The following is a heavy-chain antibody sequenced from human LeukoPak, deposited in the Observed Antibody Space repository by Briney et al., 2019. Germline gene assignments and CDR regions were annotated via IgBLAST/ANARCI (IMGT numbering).Heavy chain of an antibody. Sequence: NPSETLSLTCAVSDDSIISSGYYWGWIRQPPGKGLEWIGSRYYSGFIYYNPSVKSRVTISVDTSKNQFSLELTSVTAADTAVYYCARLKVGTTHPDYWGQGTLVTVSS. CDR1: DDSIISSGYY. D-gene: IGHD1-26*01. V-gene: IGHV4-39*01. J-gene: IGHJ4*02. CDR2: RYYSGFI. CDR3: ARLKVGTTHPDY.